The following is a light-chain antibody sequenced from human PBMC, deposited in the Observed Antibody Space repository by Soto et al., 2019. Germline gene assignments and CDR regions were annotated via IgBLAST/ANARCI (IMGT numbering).Light chain of an antibody. CDR1: QSIDSR. Sequence: DIQMTQSPSTLSASIGDRVTITCRASQSIDSRLAWYQQKPGKAPKLLIYKPSNLESGVPSRFSGSGSGTEFALTISSLQPDDFATYYCQQYKSFSLTFAGGTRVEVK. CDR3: QQYKSFSLT. V-gene: IGKV1-5*03. J-gene: IGKJ4*01. CDR2: KPS.